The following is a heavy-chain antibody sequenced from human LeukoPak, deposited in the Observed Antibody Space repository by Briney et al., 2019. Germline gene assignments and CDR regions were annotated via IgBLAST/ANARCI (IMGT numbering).Heavy chain of an antibody. Sequence: QSGGSLRLSCAASGLSVSGNYMNWVRQAPGKGLDWVPIVYSGGVAYYADSVKGRFMISRDYSTNTVHLQMNSLRDDDTAVYYCVRESPGDSNGLDVWGQGTTVVVSS. D-gene: IGHD7-27*01. CDR2: VYSGGVA. J-gene: IGHJ6*02. CDR3: VRESPGDSNGLDV. V-gene: IGHV3-66*01. CDR1: GLSVSGNY.